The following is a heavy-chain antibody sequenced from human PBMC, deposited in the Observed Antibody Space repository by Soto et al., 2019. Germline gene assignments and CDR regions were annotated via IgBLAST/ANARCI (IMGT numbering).Heavy chain of an antibody. CDR3: ARHLDDYGDYRDAFDI. CDR2: IYYSGST. Sequence: QLQLQESGPGLVKPSETLSLTCTVSGGSISSSSYYWGWIRQPPGKGLEWIGSIYYSGSTYYNPSLKSRVTISVDTSKNQFSLKLRSVTAADTAVYYCARHLDDYGDYRDAFDIWGQGTMVTVSS. CDR1: GGSISSSSYY. J-gene: IGHJ3*02. V-gene: IGHV4-39*01. D-gene: IGHD4-17*01.